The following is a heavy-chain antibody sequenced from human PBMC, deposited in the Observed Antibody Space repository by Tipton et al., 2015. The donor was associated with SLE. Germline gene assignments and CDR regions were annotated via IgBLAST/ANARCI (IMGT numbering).Heavy chain of an antibody. CDR2: ISGSGGST. CDR3: AREGGAVGATDY. CDR1: GFTFSSYA. V-gene: IGHV3-23*01. J-gene: IGHJ4*02. Sequence: GSLRLSCAASGFTFSSYAMSWVRQAPGKGLEWVSAISGSGGSTYYADSVKGRFTISRDNSKNTLYLQMNSLRAEDTAVYYCAREGGAVGATDYWGQGTLVTVSS. D-gene: IGHD1-26*01.